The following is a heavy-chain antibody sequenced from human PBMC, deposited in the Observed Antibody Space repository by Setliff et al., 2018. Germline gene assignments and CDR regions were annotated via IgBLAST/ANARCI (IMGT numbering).Heavy chain of an antibody. CDR3: AREVVGAPSAFDI. D-gene: IGHD1-26*01. Sequence: PGGSLRLSCAASGFILSPYGMHWVRQAPGKGLEWVAVIWYDGSNKYYADSVKGRFTISRDNSKNTLYLQMNSLRAEDTAVYYCAREVVGAPSAFDIWGQGTMVTVSS. CDR2: IWYDGSNK. V-gene: IGHV3-33*01. CDR1: GFILSPYG. J-gene: IGHJ3*02.